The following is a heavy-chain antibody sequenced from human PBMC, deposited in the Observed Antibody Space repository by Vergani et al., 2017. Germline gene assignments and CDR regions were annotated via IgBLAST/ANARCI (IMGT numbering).Heavy chain of an antibody. D-gene: IGHD5-18*01. J-gene: IGHJ4*02. Sequence: EVQLVESGGGLVQPGGSLRLSCAASGFTFSSYWMHWVRQAPGKGLVWVSRINSDGSSTSYADSVKGRFTISRDNAKKTLYLQMNSLRAEDTAVYYCARDISWGGGYSYGNVDYWGQGTLVTVSS. V-gene: IGHV3-74*01. CDR1: GFTFSSYW. CDR2: INSDGSST. CDR3: ARDISWGGGYSYGNVDY.